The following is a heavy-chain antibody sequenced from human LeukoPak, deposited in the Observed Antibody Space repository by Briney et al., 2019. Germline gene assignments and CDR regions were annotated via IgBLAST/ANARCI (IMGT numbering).Heavy chain of an antibody. CDR2: INHSGST. J-gene: IGHJ5*02. Sequence: SETLSLTCAVYGGSFSGYYWSWIRQPPGKGLEWIGEINHSGSTNYNPSLKSRVTISVDTSKNQSSLKLSSVTAADTAVYYCARGHTYYDFWSGYYKSRFDPWGQGTLVTVSS. CDR1: GGSFSGYY. V-gene: IGHV4-34*01. D-gene: IGHD3-3*01. CDR3: ARGHTYYDFWSGYYKSRFDP.